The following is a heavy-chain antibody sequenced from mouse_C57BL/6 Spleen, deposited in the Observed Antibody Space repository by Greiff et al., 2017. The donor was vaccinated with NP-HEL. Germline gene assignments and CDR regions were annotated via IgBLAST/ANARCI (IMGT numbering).Heavy chain of an antibody. CDR1: GYTFTSYW. J-gene: IGHJ4*01. CDR3: ARLYDSDYYAMDY. Sequence: QVQLQQSGAELAKPGASVKLSCKASGYTFTSYWMHWVKQRPGQGLEWIGYINPSSGYTKYNQKFKDKATLTADKSSSTAYMQLSSLTYEDSAVYYCARLYDSDYYAMDYWGQGTSVTVSS. CDR2: INPSSGYT. V-gene: IGHV1-7*01. D-gene: IGHD2-3*01.